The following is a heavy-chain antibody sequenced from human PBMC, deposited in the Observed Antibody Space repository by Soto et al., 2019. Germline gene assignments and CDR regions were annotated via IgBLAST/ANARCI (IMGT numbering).Heavy chain of an antibody. CDR1: GFTFSSYA. D-gene: IGHD3-22*01. J-gene: IGHJ4*02. CDR3: ASRYSYYYDSSGNYFDY. CDR2: ISGSGGST. V-gene: IGHV3-23*01. Sequence: GGSLRLSCAASGFTFSSYAMSWVRQAPGKGLEWVSAISGSGGSTYYADSVKGRFNISRDNSKNTLYLQMNSLRAEDTAVYYCASRYSYYYDSSGNYFDYWGQGTLVTVSS.